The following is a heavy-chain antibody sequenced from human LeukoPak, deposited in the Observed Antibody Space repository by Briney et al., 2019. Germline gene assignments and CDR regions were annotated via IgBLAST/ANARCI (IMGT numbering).Heavy chain of an antibody. CDR2: ISAYNGNT. CDR3: ASYAASSYHYYDSSGYPTRGFDP. J-gene: IGHJ5*02. CDR1: GYTFTSYG. Sequence: ASVKVSCKASGYTFTSYGISWVRQAPGQGLEWMGWISAYNGNTNYAQKLQGRVTMTTDTSTSTAYMELRSLRSDDTAVYYCASYAASSYHYYDSSGYPTRGFDPWGQGTLVTVSS. V-gene: IGHV1-18*01. D-gene: IGHD3-22*01.